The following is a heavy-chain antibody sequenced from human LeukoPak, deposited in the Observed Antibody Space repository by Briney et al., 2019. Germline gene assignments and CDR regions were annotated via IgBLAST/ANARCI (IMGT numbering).Heavy chain of an antibody. V-gene: IGHV4-30-4*01. D-gene: IGHD2-2*01. Sequence: PSQTLSLTCTVSGVSIDGGDYYWSWIRQPPGKGLEWIGYIYYSGSTNYNPSLKSRVTISVDTSKNQFSLKLSSVTAADTAVYYCARAGAPRAMQNYYYYGMDVWGQGTTVTVSS. CDR1: GVSIDGGDYY. J-gene: IGHJ6*02. CDR3: ARAGAPRAMQNYYYYGMDV. CDR2: IYYSGST.